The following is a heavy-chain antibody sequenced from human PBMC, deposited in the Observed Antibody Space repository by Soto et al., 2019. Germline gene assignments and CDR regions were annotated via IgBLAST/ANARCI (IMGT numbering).Heavy chain of an antibody. D-gene: IGHD2-15*01. V-gene: IGHV4-31*02. CDR1: GGTSVGGGGC. J-gene: IGHJ5*02. CDR2: LFHSGST. CDR3: VRGRIARHWFAP. Sequence: TLRLRWTVSGGTSVGGGGCCILIHQPPGKGMEWLGYLFHSGSTLYTPSLRGRLTLSADTSRNQLSLHLTSVTAADTAVYYCVRGRIARHWFAPWGQGILVTVPQ.